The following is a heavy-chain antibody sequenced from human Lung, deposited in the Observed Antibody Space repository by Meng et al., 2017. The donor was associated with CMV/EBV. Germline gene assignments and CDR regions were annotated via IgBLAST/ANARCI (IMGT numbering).Heavy chain of an antibody. J-gene: IGHJ6*02. V-gene: IGHV3-30*04. CDR3: ARAGDIVEVSDPLRQNYYYYGMDL. CDR2: ISFDGRTK. Sequence: GSLRLSXTASEFTLSPYALHWVRQAPGKGLEWVALISFDGRTKYNTDSVKGRFTISRDSSKNTVYLHINSLRGEDTAVYYCARAGDIVEVSDPLRQNYYYYGMDLWGQGTTVTVSS. CDR1: EFTLSPYA. D-gene: IGHD2-15*01.